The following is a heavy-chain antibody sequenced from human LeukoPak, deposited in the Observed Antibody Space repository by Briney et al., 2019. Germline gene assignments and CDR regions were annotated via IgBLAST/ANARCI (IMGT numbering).Heavy chain of an antibody. CDR1: GFSFNTYD. J-gene: IGHJ6*02. CDR2: LCTNGDS. V-gene: IGHV3-13*01. D-gene: IGHD6-6*01. CDR3: TREWRGIASHYHGMDV. Sequence: GGSLRLSCVASGFSFNTYDMYWVRQAAGGGLEWVSALCTNGDSYYLDSVKGRFTISREDGKNSLYLQMNSLRVEDTAVYYCTREWRGIASHYHGMDVWGQGTTVTVSS.